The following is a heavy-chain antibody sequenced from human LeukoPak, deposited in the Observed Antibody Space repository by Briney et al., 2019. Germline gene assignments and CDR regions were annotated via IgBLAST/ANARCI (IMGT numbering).Heavy chain of an antibody. CDR3: ARITIFGVVISSGSDAFDI. CDR1: GFTFSSYS. CDR2: ISSSSSYI. V-gene: IGHV3-21*01. J-gene: IGHJ3*02. Sequence: GGSLRLSCAASGFTFSSYSMNWVRQAPGKGLEWVSSISSSSSYIYYADSVKGRFTISRDNAKNSLYLQMNSLRAEDTAVYYCARITIFGVVISSGSDAFDIWGQGTMVTVSS. D-gene: IGHD3-3*01.